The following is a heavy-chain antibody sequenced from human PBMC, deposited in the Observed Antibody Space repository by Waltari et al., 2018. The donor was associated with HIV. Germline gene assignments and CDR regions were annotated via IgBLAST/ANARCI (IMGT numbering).Heavy chain of an antibody. J-gene: IGHJ3*02. CDR2: IYTSGST. D-gene: IGHD5-12*01. Sequence: QVQLQESGPGLVKPSQTLSLTCTVSGGSISSGSYYWSWIRQPAGKGLEWIGRIYTSGSTNNNPSLKSRVTISVDTSKNQFSLKLSSVTSADTAVYYCARDKSQDGYNRGVGAFDIWGQGTM. CDR3: ARDKSQDGYNRGVGAFDI. CDR1: GGSISSGSYY. V-gene: IGHV4-61*02.